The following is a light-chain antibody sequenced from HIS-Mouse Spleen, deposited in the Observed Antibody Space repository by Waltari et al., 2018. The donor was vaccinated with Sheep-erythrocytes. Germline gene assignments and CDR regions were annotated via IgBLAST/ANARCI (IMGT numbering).Light chain of an antibody. V-gene: IGLV3-10*01. CDR2: EDS. J-gene: IGLJ3*02. CDR1: ALPKKY. CDR3: YSTDSSGHHWV. Sequence: SYELTQTPSVSVSPGQTARITCSGDALPKKYAYWYQQKSGQAPVLVLYEDSKRPSGIPVRFSGSTSGTMATLTISGARVEDAAAYYCYSTDSSGHHWVFGGGTKLTVL.